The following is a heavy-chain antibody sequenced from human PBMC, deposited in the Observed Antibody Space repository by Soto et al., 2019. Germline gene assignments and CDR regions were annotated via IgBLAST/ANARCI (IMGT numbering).Heavy chain of an antibody. CDR3: ARGRRGYSYGRTDAFDI. Sequence: ASVKVSFKASGGTFSSYAISWVRQAPGQGLEWMGGIIPIFGTANYAQKFQGRVTITADKSTSTAYMELSSLRSEDTAVYYCARGRRGYSYGRTDAFDIWGQGTMVTVSS. CDR2: IIPIFGTA. CDR1: GGTFSSYA. V-gene: IGHV1-69*06. J-gene: IGHJ3*02. D-gene: IGHD5-18*01.